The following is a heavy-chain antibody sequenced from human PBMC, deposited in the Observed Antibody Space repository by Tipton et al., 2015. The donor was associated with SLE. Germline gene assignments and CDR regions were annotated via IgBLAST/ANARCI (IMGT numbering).Heavy chain of an antibody. D-gene: IGHD4-23*01. J-gene: IGHJ5*02. CDR2: IYYSGST. CDR3: ARTFPYGGFDP. CDR1: GGSISSGGYY. Sequence: TLSLTCTVSGGSISSGGYYWSWIRQHPGKGLEWIGYIYYSGSTHYNPSLKSRVTISVDTSKNQFSLKLSSVIAADTAVYYCARTFPYGGFDPWGQGTLVTVSS. V-gene: IGHV4-31*03.